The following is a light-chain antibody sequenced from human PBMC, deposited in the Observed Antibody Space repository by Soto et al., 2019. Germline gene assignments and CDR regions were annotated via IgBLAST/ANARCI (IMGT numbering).Light chain of an antibody. CDR1: ISNIENNY. Sequence: QSVLTQPPSVSAAPGQTVTISCSGSISNIENNYVSWYQQVPGTAPKLLIFDNNKRPSGIPVRFSGSKSGTSATLGITGLQTGDEADYYCGTWDSRLSAVVFGGGTKLTVL. V-gene: IGLV1-51*01. J-gene: IGLJ2*01. CDR3: GTWDSRLSAVV. CDR2: DNN.